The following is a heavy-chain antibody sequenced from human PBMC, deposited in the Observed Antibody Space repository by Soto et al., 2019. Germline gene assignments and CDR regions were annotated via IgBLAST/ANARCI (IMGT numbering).Heavy chain of an antibody. J-gene: IGHJ4*02. Sequence: SETLSLTCAVYGGSFSGYYWSWIRQTPGKGLEWIGEINHSGNTNYNPSLKSRVTISADTSRNQFSLKLTSVTAADRAVYYCARGGSGTYYSFDYWGQGTLVTVSS. V-gene: IGHV4-34*01. CDR1: GGSFSGYY. CDR3: ARGGSGTYYSFDY. D-gene: IGHD1-7*01. CDR2: INHSGNT.